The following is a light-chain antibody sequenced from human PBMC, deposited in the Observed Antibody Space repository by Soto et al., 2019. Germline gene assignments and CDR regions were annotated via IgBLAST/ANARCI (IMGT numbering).Light chain of an antibody. J-gene: IGLJ1*01. CDR3: SSYTTSNPYV. V-gene: IGLV2-14*01. CDR1: SSDIGNYNY. Sequence: QSALTQPASVSGSPGQSITISCTGTSSDIGNYNYVSWYRQYPGKAPKLMIYEVSNRPAGVSNRLSGSKSGNTASLTISGLQAEDEADYYCSSYTTSNPYVFGTGTQLTVL. CDR2: EVS.